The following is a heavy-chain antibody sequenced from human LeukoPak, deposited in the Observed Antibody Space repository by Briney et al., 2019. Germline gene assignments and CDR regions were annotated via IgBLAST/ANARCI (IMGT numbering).Heavy chain of an antibody. CDR1: GFTFSSYS. CDR3: ASQLWFGGLYFDY. V-gene: IGHV3-48*01. Sequence: PGGSLRLSCAASGFTFSSYSMNWVRHAPGKGLEWVSYISSSSSTIYYADSVKGRFTISRDSAKNSLYLQMNSLRAEDTAVYYCASQLWFGGLYFDYWGQGTLVTVSS. J-gene: IGHJ4*02. CDR2: ISSSSSTI. D-gene: IGHD3-10*01.